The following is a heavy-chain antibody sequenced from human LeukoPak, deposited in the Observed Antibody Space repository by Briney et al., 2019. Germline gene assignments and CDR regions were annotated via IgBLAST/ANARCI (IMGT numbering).Heavy chain of an antibody. V-gene: IGHV3-23*01. Sequence: GGSLRLSCAASGFTFSSYAMSWVRQAPGKGLEWVSAISGSGGSTYYADSVKGRFTISRDNSKNTLYLQMNSLRAEDTAVYYCAKALGSSGWLPMYYFDYWGQGTLVTVSS. CDR3: AKALGSSGWLPMYYFDY. D-gene: IGHD6-19*01. CDR1: GFTFSSYA. CDR2: ISGSGGST. J-gene: IGHJ4*02.